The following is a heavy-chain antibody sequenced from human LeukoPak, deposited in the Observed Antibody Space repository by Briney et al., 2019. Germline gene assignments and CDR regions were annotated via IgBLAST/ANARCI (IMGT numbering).Heavy chain of an antibody. CDR2: ISSSSSYI. Sequence: GGSLRLSCAASGFTFSSHSMNWVRQAPGKGLEWVSSISSSSSYIYYADSVKGRFTISRDNSKNTLYLQMNSLRAEDTAVYYCAKDNYDISDFDYWGQGTLVTVSS. J-gene: IGHJ4*02. D-gene: IGHD3-9*01. V-gene: IGHV3-21*01. CDR3: AKDNYDISDFDY. CDR1: GFTFSSHS.